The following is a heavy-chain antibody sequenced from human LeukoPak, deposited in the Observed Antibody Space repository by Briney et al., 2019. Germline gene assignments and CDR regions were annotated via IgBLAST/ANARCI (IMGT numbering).Heavy chain of an antibody. CDR1: GDSISCNSS. CDR2: TYYRSKWYN. D-gene: IGHD5-18*01. J-gene: IGHJ3*02. Sequence: SQTLSLTCAIFGDSISCNSSWNWIRQSPSRGLEWLGRTYYRSKWYNDYVVSVKSRININPDTSKNQFSLQLNSVTPEDTAVYYCARGGQGDGYSADEAFDIWGQGTMVTVS. V-gene: IGHV6-1*01. CDR3: ARGGQGDGYSADEAFDI.